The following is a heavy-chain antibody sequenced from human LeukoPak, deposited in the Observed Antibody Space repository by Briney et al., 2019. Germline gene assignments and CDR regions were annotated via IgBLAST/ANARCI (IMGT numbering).Heavy chain of an antibody. CDR3: AYARYYDSTPFDY. CDR1: GYTLTELS. D-gene: IGHD3-22*01. Sequence: GASVKVSCKVSGYTLTELSMHWVRQAPGKGLEWMGGFDPEDGETIYAQKFQGRVTMTTDTSTSTAYMELRSLRSDDTAVYYCAYARYYDSTPFDYWGQGTLVTVSS. V-gene: IGHV1-24*01. J-gene: IGHJ4*02. CDR2: FDPEDGET.